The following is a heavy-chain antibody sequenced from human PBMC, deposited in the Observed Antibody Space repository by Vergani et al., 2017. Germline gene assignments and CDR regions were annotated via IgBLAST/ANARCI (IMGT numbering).Heavy chain of an antibody. CDR2: INNNGGST. CDR1: GFTFNSYA. CDR3: AKVCGSTSCPYGGGSFDV. V-gene: IGHV3-23*01. D-gene: IGHD2-2*01. J-gene: IGHJ3*01. Sequence: QLLESGGGLIQPGGSLRLSCAASGFTFNSYAMTWVRQAPGKGLEWVSGINNNGGSTYYADSVKGRFTISRDNSKNTLYLQMTDLIAADTATYYCAKVCGSTSCPYGGGSFDVWGQGTMVTVSS.